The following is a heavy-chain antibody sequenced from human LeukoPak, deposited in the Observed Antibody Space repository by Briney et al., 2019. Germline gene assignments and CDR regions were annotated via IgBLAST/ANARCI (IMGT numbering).Heavy chain of an antibody. V-gene: IGHV1-18*01. CDR1: GYTFTSYG. CDR2: ISAYNGNT. CDR3: ARSGYYGSGASRYYFDY. J-gene: IGHJ4*02. Sequence: ASVEVSCKASGYTFTSYGISWVRQAPGEGLEWMGWISAYNGNTNYAQKLQGRVTMTTDTSTSTAYMELRSLRSDDTAVYYCARSGYYGSGASRYYFDYWGQGTLVTVSS. D-gene: IGHD3-10*01.